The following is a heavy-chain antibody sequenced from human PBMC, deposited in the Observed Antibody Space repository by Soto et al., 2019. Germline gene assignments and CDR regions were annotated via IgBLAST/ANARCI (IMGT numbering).Heavy chain of an antibody. CDR2: ISGSGGST. J-gene: IGHJ4*02. V-gene: IGHV3-23*01. CDR1: GFTFSSYA. D-gene: IGHD2-15*01. Sequence: EVQLLESGGGLVQPGGSLRLSCAASGFTFSSYAMSWVRQTPGKGLEWVSGISGSGGSTFYADSVKGRFTISRDNSKNTLYLQMNSLRAGDTAVYYCAKVTDIVVVVTATGYWGQGTLVTVSS. CDR3: AKVTDIVVVVTATGY.